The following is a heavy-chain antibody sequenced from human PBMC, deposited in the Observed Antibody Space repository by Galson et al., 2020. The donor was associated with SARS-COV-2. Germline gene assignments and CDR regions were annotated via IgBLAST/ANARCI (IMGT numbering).Heavy chain of an antibody. V-gene: IGHV3-33*03. J-gene: IGHJ4*02. Sequence: SLKISCAASGINLNYYDMQWVRQAPGKGLEWVAVDWYDGSNSRYADSVKGRVTISRDNSKNMVDLQMNSVSDDDTAVYYCVRSTNDYSDYWGQGTLVTVSS. CDR1: GINLNYYD. D-gene: IGHD1-1*01. CDR2: DWYDGSNS. CDR3: VRSTNDYSDY.